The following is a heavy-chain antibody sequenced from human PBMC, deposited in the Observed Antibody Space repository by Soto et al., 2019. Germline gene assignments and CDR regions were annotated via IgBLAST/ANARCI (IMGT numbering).Heavy chain of an antibody. V-gene: IGHV4-28*01. CDR3: ARREIQGPIDY. CDR1: GYSISSSNW. D-gene: IGHD1-26*01. CDR2: IYYSGTT. J-gene: IGHJ4*02. Sequence: QVQLQESGPGLVKPSDTLSLTCAVSGYSISSSNWWGWIRQPPGKGLEWIGYIYYSGTTYYNPSLNXRXTXSXXTSKTQFSLTLTSVTAVDTAVYYCARREIQGPIDYWGQGTLVTVSS.